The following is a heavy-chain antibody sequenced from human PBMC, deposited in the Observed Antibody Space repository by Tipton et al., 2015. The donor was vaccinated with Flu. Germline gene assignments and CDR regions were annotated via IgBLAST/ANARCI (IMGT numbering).Heavy chain of an antibody. Sequence: TLSLTCAVYGGSFSGYYWSWIRQPPGKGLEWIGEINHSGSTNYNPSLKSRVTISVDTSKNQFSLKLSSVTAADTAVYYCAREGDDPYGEYAFGIWGQGTMVTVSS. V-gene: IGHV4-34*01. CDR2: INHSGST. J-gene: IGHJ3*02. CDR1: GGSFSGYY. CDR3: AREGDDPYGEYAFGI. D-gene: IGHD7-27*01.